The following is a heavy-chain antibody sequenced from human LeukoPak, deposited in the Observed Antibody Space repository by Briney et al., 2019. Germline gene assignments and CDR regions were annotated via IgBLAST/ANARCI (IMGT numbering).Heavy chain of an antibody. D-gene: IGHD2-2*02. J-gene: IGHJ4*02. CDR2: IYYSGST. Sequence: SETLSLTCTVSGGSISSSSYYWGWIRQPPGKGLEWIGSIYYSGSTYYDPSLKSRVTISVDTSKNQFSLKLSSVTAADTAVYYCATVPATATPRFFDYWGQGTLVTVSS. CDR1: GGSISSSSYY. CDR3: ATVPATATPRFFDY. V-gene: IGHV4-39*07.